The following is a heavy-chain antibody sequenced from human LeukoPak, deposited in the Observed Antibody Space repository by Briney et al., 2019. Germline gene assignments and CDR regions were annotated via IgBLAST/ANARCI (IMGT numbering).Heavy chain of an antibody. J-gene: IGHJ1*01. CDR2: IIPILGTA. V-gene: IGHV1-69*01. Sequence: ASVKVSCKASGGSFSSYAISWVRQAHGQGLEWMGGIIPILGTANYAQKFHGRVTITANESTNTAYMELSSLRSEDTAVYYCAREASVPMGGGVSNWGQGTLVTVSS. CDR1: GGSFSSYA. D-gene: IGHD3-10*01. CDR3: AREASVPMGGGVSN.